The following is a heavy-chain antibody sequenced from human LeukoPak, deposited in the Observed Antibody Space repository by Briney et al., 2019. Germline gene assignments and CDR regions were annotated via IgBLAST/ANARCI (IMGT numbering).Heavy chain of an antibody. V-gene: IGHV3-30*02. CDR2: IRYGGSNK. D-gene: IGHD1-26*01. Sequence: PGGSLRLSCAASGFTFSSYGMHWVRQAPGKGLEWVAFIRYGGSNKYYADSVKGRFTISRDNSKNTLYLQMNSLRAEDTAVYYCAKEASGSYSYYYYYYMDVWGKGTTVTVSS. CDR3: AKEASGSYSYYYYYYMDV. CDR1: GFTFSSYG. J-gene: IGHJ6*03.